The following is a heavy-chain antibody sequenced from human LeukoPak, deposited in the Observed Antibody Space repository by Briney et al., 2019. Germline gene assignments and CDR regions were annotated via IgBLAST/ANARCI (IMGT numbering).Heavy chain of an antibody. J-gene: IGHJ4*02. Sequence: SETLSLTCTVSGGSISSYYWSWIRQPPGKGLEWIGYIYYSGSTNYNPSLKSRVTISVDTSKNQFSLKLSSVTAADTAVYYCAGGYYGSGSDSGYWGQGTLVTVSS. V-gene: IGHV4-59*08. CDR2: IYYSGST. CDR3: AGGYYGSGSDSGY. D-gene: IGHD3-10*01. CDR1: GGSISSYY.